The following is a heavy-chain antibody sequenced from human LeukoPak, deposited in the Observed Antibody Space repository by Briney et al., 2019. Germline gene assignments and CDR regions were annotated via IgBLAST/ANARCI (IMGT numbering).Heavy chain of an antibody. CDR3: ARGYDYGDYVGDFDF. CDR1: GYTFTSYS. D-gene: IGHD4-17*01. V-gene: IGHV1-18*01. CDR2: ITTYNGNT. J-gene: IGHJ4*01. Sequence: ASVKVSCKASGYTFTSYSISWVRQAPGQGLEWMGWITTYNGNTNYAQKLQGRVTMTTDTSTSTAYMDLRGLRSDDTAVYYCARGYDYGDYVGDFDFWGHGTRVAVSS.